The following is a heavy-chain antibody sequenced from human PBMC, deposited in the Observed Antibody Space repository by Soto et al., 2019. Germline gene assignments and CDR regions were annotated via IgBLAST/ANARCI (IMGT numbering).Heavy chain of an antibody. CDR3: ATAGVVQYYDILTGFA. CDR1: GGTFGSYT. Sequence: SVKVSCKASGGTFGSYTISWVRQAPGQGLEWMGRIIPILGIANYAQKFQGRVTITADKSTSTAYMELSSLRSEDTAVYYCATAGVVQYYDILTGFAWGQGTLVTVSS. V-gene: IGHV1-69*02. CDR2: IIPILGIA. J-gene: IGHJ5*02. D-gene: IGHD3-9*01.